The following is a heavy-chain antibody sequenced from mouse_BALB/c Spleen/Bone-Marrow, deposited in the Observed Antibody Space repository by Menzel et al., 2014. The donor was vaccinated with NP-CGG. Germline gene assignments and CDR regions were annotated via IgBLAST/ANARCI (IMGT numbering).Heavy chain of an antibody. V-gene: IGHV1-4*01. CDR3: ARGGFLLRSLALDY. D-gene: IGHD1-1*01. J-gene: IGHJ4*01. CDR2: INPSTGFT. CDR1: GYTLTTYT. Sequence: VQGAESGAELARPGVSVKMSCKSSGYTLTTYTMHWVQQRPGQGLEWVGYINPSTGFTNYNQIFKDKATLAADKSSSTAYMQLSSLTSEDSAVYYCARGGFLLRSLALDYWGQGTSVTVSS.